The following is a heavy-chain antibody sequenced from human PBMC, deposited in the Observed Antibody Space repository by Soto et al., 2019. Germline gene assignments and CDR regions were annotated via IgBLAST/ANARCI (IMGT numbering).Heavy chain of an antibody. V-gene: IGHV3-30*18. CDR2: ISFDGTNK. D-gene: IGHD3-10*01. CDR1: GFTFSSYG. J-gene: IGHJ5*02. CDR3: AKDVGVGELWVHWFDL. Sequence: QVQLVESGGGVVQPGRSLRLSCAASGFTFSSYGMHWVRQAPGKGLEWVAVISFDGTNKYSADSVRGRFTISRDNSKNTLYLQMNSLRDEVTAVYYCAKDVGVGELWVHWFDLWGQGTLVTVSS.